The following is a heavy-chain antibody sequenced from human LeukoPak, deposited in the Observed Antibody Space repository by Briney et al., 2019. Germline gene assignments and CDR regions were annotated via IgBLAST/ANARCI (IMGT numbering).Heavy chain of an antibody. J-gene: IGHJ4*02. Sequence: GGSLRLSCAASGFRFGTHDLNWVRQAPGKGLECVAHISKTSTYIHYADSVKGRFTISRDHAKNLVHLQMNSLRADDTAVYFCARDSRKGGYYSEFWGQGTVVTVSS. V-gene: IGHV3-21*01. CDR3: ARDSRKGGYYSEF. CDR1: GFRFGTHD. D-gene: IGHD3-22*01. CDR2: ISKTSTYI.